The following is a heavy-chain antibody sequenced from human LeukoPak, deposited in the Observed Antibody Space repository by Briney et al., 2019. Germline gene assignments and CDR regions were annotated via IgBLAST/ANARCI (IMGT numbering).Heavy chain of an antibody. V-gene: IGHV3-30*01. Sequence: GGSLRLSCAASGFTFSSYAMHWVRQAPGKGLEWVAVISYDGSNKYYADSVKGRFTISRDNAKNTLYLQMTSLRAEDTAVYYCASGQTTRFYFDYWGQGTLVTVSS. CDR2: ISYDGSNK. CDR1: GFTFSSYA. J-gene: IGHJ4*02. D-gene: IGHD1-14*01. CDR3: ASGQTTRFYFDY.